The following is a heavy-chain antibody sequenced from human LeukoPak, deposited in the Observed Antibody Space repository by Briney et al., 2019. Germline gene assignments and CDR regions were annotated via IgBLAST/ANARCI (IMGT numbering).Heavy chain of an antibody. J-gene: IGHJ6*04. Sequence: QVGGSLRLSCVVSGFTFSDHYMEWVRQAPGKGLEWVANIKRDGSEKYYVDSVRGRFIISRDNAKNSLYLQMNGLRVEDTAVYYCARDQYELRSYYYGMDAWGKGTTVSVSS. CDR3: ARDQYELRSYYYGMDA. CDR1: GFTFSDHY. D-gene: IGHD2-2*01. V-gene: IGHV3-7*03. CDR2: IKRDGSEK.